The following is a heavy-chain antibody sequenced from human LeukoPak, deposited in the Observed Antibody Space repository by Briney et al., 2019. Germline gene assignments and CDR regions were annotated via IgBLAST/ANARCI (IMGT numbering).Heavy chain of an antibody. D-gene: IGHD6-13*01. Sequence: GGSLRLSCAASGFTFSSYEMNWVRQAPGKGQEWVSYISSSGSTIYYADSVKGRFTISRDNAKNSLYLQMNSLRAEDTAVYYCARELQDGYSSSWYDYWGQGTLVTVSS. J-gene: IGHJ4*02. V-gene: IGHV3-48*03. CDR1: GFTFSSYE. CDR2: ISSSGSTI. CDR3: ARELQDGYSSSWYDY.